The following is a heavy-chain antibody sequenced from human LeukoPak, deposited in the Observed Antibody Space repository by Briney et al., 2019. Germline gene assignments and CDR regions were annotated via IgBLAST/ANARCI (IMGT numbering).Heavy chain of an antibody. Sequence: SETLSLTCTVSGGSISSYYWSWIRQPPGKGLEWIGYIYYSGSTNYNPSLKSRVTISVDTSKNQFSLKLSSVTAADTAVYYCARDPHDIVLVPAAMGVDYWGQGTLVTVSS. CDR2: IYYSGST. D-gene: IGHD2-2*01. CDR3: ARDPHDIVLVPAAMGVDY. CDR1: GGSISSYY. V-gene: IGHV4-59*01. J-gene: IGHJ4*02.